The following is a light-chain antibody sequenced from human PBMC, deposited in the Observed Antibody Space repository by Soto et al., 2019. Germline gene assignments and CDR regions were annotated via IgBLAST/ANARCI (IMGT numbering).Light chain of an antibody. CDR1: QSVRSY. V-gene: IGKV3-11*01. Sequence: EIVLTQSPATLSLSPGERATLSCRASQSVRSYLTWYQQKPGQAPRLLVYDASNRAAGIPARFSGSGSGTDFTLTISSLEPEDFAIYYCQHRSSWPLTFGGGTKMEI. J-gene: IGKJ4*01. CDR2: DAS. CDR3: QHRSSWPLT.